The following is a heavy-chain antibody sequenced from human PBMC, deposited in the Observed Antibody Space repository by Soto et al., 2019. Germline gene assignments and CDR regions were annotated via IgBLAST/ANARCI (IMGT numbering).Heavy chain of an antibody. Sequence: QVQMQESGPGRVKPSQTLSLTCTVSGGSISSGDYYWSWIRQPPGKGLEGIGYNHYSGSTYYNPQINRRGTISVDPSKNQFSLKLSSVTAADTAVYYCARDAVRGRSRHHFDYWGQGTLVTVSA. CDR3: ARDAVRGRSRHHFDY. CDR2: NHYSGST. V-gene: IGHV4-30-4*01. D-gene: IGHD3-10*01. J-gene: IGHJ4*02. CDR1: GGSISSGDYY.